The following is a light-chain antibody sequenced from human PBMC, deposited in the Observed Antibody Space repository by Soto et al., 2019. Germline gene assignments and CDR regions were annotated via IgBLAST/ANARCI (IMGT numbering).Light chain of an antibody. CDR2: EVS. J-gene: IGLJ2*01. V-gene: IGLV2-14*01. CDR1: SNDVGGYDF. Sequence: QSALTQPASVSGSPGQSITISCSGTSNDVGGYDFVSWYQQHPGKAPKLIISEVSDRPSGVSNRFSGSKSGNTASLTISGLQAEDEADYYCSSYTTYTSWVFGGGTKVTVL. CDR3: SSYTTYTSWV.